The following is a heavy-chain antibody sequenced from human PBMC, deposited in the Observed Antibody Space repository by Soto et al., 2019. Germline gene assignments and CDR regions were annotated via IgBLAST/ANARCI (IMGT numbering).Heavy chain of an antibody. Sequence: QVQLQESGPGLVKPSQTLSLTCTVSGGSISSGGYYWSWIRQHPGKGLEWIGYIYYSGSTYYNPSLKGRVTLSVDSSKNQFSLKLSSVTAADTAVYYCARGSSGYCSGGSCFNPWGQGTLVTVSS. CDR1: GGSISSGGYY. CDR2: IYYSGST. D-gene: IGHD2-15*01. CDR3: ARGSSGYCSGGSCFNP. V-gene: IGHV4-31*03. J-gene: IGHJ5*02.